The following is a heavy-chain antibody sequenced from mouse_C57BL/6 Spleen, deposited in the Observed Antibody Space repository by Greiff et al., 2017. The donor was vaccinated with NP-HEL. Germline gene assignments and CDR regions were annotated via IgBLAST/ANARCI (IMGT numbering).Heavy chain of an antibody. CDR1: GYAFSSSW. CDR2: IYPGDGDT. Sequence: QVQLQQSGPELVKPGASVKISCKASGYAFSSSWMNWVKQRPGKGLEWIGRIYPGDGDTNYNGKFKGKATLTADKSSSTAYMQLSSLTSEDSAVDFCARRITTVVGYYFDYWGQGTTLTVSS. V-gene: IGHV1-82*01. D-gene: IGHD1-1*01. CDR3: ARRITTVVGYYFDY. J-gene: IGHJ2*01.